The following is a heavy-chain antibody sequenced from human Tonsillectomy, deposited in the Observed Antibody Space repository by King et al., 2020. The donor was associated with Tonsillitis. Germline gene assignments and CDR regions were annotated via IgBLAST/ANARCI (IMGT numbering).Heavy chain of an antibody. D-gene: IGHD3-22*01. CDR2: FRSKAFGGTT. CDR1: GLTFGDYA. Sequence: VQLVESGGDLVQPGRSLRLSCTASGLTFGDYAMSWVRQAPGKGVGWVGFFRSKAFGGTTEYAASVRGRFTISRDDSKRIAYLQMNGLKTEDTAVYYCTRVNSDSSSRGAFDIWGQGTMVTVSS. V-gene: IGHV3-49*04. CDR3: TRVNSDSSSRGAFDI. J-gene: IGHJ3*02.